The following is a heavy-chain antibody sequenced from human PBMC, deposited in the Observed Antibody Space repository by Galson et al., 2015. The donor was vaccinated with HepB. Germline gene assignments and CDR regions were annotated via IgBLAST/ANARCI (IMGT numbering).Heavy chain of an antibody. Sequence: SLRLSCAASGFTFSDYYMSWIRQAPGKGLEWVSYISSSGSTIYYADSVKGRFTISRDNAKNSLYLQMNSLRAEDTAVYYCARDGPSTSCYFCAFDIWGQGTMVTVSS. J-gene: IGHJ3*02. CDR1: GFTFSDYY. CDR2: ISSSGSTI. CDR3: ARDGPSTSCYFCAFDI. V-gene: IGHV3-11*01. D-gene: IGHD2-2*01.